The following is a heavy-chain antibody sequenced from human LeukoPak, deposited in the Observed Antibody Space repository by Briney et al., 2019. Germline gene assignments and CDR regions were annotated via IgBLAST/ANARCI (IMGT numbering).Heavy chain of an antibody. CDR3: ARAYYHDSSDYYFPLDY. CDR2: INPNSGGT. Sequence: ASVKVSCKASRCTFTGYYLHWVRQAPGQGLEWMGCINPNSGGTNYAQKFQGRVTMTRDTSISTAYMELSRLRSEDTAVYYCARAYYHDSSDYYFPLDYWGQGTLVTVSS. D-gene: IGHD3-22*01. V-gene: IGHV1-2*02. J-gene: IGHJ4*02. CDR1: RCTFTGYY.